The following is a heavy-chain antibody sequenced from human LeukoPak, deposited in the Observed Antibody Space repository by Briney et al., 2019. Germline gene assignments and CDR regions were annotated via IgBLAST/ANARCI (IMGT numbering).Heavy chain of an antibody. D-gene: IGHD6-13*01. CDR1: GYTLTELS. Sequence: GASVKVSGKVSGYTLTELSMHWVRQAPGKGLEWMGGFDPEDGETIYAQKFQGRVTMTEDTSTDTAYMELSSLRSEDTAVYYCATFSSSFNYFDYWGQGTLVTVSS. V-gene: IGHV1-24*01. CDR2: FDPEDGET. CDR3: ATFSSSFNYFDY. J-gene: IGHJ4*02.